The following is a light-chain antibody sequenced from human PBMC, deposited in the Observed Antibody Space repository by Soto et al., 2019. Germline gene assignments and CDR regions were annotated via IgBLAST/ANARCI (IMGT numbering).Light chain of an antibody. V-gene: IGKV3-20*01. J-gene: IGKJ1*01. CDR2: GTS. CDR1: QNVSSSY. Sequence: EIVLTQSPGTLSLSPGERATLSCRASQNVSSSYLAWYQQKPGQAPRLLIYGTSSRATAIPDRFSGSGSGTDLTLTISRLEPEDFAVYYCQQYGSSSWTFGQGTKVDIK. CDR3: QQYGSSSWT.